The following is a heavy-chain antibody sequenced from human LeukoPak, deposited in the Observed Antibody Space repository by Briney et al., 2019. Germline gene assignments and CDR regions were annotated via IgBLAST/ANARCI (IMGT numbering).Heavy chain of an antibody. D-gene: IGHD3-10*01. V-gene: IGHV1-18*01. CDR3: ARDAGFGELTYYFDY. CDR1: GYTFTSYG. J-gene: IGHJ4*02. Sequence: ASVKVSCKASGYTFTSYGISWVRQAPGQGLEWMGWISAYNGNTNYAQKLQGRVTMTTDTSTSTAYMELRSLRSDDTAVYYCARDAGFGELTYYFDYWGQGTLVTVSS. CDR2: ISAYNGNT.